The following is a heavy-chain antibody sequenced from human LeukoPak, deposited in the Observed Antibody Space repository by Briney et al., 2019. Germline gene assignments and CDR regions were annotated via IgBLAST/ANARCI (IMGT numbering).Heavy chain of an antibody. CDR2: INHSGST. CDR1: GGSFSGYY. CDR3: ARALLRYFDWLGGPYNWFDP. D-gene: IGHD3-9*01. V-gene: IGHV4-34*01. Sequence: SETLSLTCAVYGGSFSGYYWSWIRQPPGKGLEWIGEINHSGSTNYNPSLKSRVTISVDTSKNQFSLKLSSVTAADTAVYYCARALLRYFDWLGGPYNWFDPWGQGTLVTVSS. J-gene: IGHJ5*02.